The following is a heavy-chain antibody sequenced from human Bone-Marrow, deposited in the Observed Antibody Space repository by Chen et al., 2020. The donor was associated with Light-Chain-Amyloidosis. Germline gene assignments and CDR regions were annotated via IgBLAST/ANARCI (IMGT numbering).Heavy chain of an antibody. D-gene: IGHD5-12*01. V-gene: IGHV5-51*01. CDR3: ARRRDGYNFDY. Sequence: SGPEVKKPGESLKISCKGSGYTFPNYWIGWVRQMPGKGLEWMGVIYPDDSDARYSPSFEGQVTISADKSITTAYLQWRSLKASDNAMYYCARRRDGYNFDYWGQGTLVTVSS. CDR1: GYTFPNYW. CDR2: IYPDDSDA. J-gene: IGHJ4*02.